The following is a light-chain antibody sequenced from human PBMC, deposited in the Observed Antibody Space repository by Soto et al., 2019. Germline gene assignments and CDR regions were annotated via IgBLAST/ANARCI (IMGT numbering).Light chain of an antibody. Sequence: QSVLTQPPSVSAAPGQKVTISCSGSSSNIGNNYVSWYQQLPGTALKLLIYDNNKRPSGIPDRFSGSKSGTSATLGITGLQTGDEADYYCGTWDSSLSAVFGGGTKLTVL. V-gene: IGLV1-51*01. CDR2: DNN. CDR3: GTWDSSLSAV. J-gene: IGLJ2*01. CDR1: SSNIGNNY.